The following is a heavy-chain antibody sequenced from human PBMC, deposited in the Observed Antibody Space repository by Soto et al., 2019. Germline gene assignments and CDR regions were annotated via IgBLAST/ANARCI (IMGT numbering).Heavy chain of an antibody. J-gene: IGHJ4*02. CDR1: GYTFSNEW. D-gene: IGHD6-19*01. Sequence: EVQLVQSGAEVKKPGESLKISCEGSGYTFSNEWIGWVRQMPGKGLEWMGVIYPGDADTRYSPSFQGQVTISADKSISTAYLQWGSLGASDTAMYFCARGGYRNGWTFDYWGQGTLVTVSS. CDR3: ARGGYRNGWTFDY. V-gene: IGHV5-51*03. CDR2: IYPGDADT.